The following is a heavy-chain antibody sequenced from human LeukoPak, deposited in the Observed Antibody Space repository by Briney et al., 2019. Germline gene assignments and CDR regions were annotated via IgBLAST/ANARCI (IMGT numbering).Heavy chain of an antibody. CDR3: ARGPPTAQYFQH. V-gene: IGHV1-8*01. D-gene: IGHD1-1*01. J-gene: IGHJ1*01. CDR2: MNPNSGNT. Sequence: ASVKVSCKASGYTFTSYDINWVRQATGQGLEWMGWMNPNSGNTGYAQKFQGRVTMTRNTSISTAYMELSSLRSEDTAVYYCARGPPTAQYFQHWGQGTLVTVSS. CDR1: GYTFTSYD.